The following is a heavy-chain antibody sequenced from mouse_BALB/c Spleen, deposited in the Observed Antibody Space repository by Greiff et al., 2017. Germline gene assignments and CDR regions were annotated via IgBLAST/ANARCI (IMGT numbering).Heavy chain of an antibody. CDR1: GYSITSGYY. J-gene: IGHJ3*01. D-gene: IGHD1-1*01. Sequence: EVKLQESGPGLVKPSQSLSLTCSVTGYSITSGYYWNWIRQFPGNKLEWMGYISYDGSNNYNPSLKNRISITRDTSKNQFFLKLNSVTTEDTATYYCARDYYGSETWFAYWGQGTLVTVSA. CDR3: ARDYYGSETWFAY. V-gene: IGHV3-6*02. CDR2: ISYDGSN.